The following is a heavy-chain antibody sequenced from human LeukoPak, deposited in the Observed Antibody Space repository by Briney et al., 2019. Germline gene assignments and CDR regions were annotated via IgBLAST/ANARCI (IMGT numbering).Heavy chain of an antibody. J-gene: IGHJ4*02. CDR3: TTDWSFTMVRGVIYYFDY. V-gene: IGHV3-15*01. D-gene: IGHD3-10*01. Sequence: GGAPRLSCAAPGFTFRKAWIRWGRPAPGEGGGGGGRIKNKTDGGTTDYAAPVKGRFTISRDDSKNTLYLQMNSLKTEDTAVYYCTTDWSFTMVRGVIYYFDYWGQGTLVTVSS. CDR1: GFTFRKAW. CDR2: IKNKTDGGTT.